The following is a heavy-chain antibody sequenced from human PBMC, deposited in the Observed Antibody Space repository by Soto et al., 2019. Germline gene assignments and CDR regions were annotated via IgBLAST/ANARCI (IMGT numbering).Heavy chain of an antibody. CDR2: NYYTGST. CDR3: ARADYGDRGLAFDS. D-gene: IGHD4-17*01. Sequence: QVQLQESGPGLVKTSQTLSLTCTVSGASTGSGGSYWSWIRQHPGKGLEWIGYNYYTGSTYYSPSLKSRASISVDTSNNQFSLKLDSATAADTAVYYCARADYGDRGLAFDSWGQGTLVTVSS. CDR1: GASTGSGGSY. J-gene: IGHJ4*02. V-gene: IGHV4-31*03.